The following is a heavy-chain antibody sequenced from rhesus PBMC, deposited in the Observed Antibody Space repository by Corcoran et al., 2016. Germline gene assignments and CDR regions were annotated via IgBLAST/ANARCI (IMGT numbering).Heavy chain of an antibody. CDR2: ISGSGGST. CDR3: AREVIAAAGTGNRFDV. D-gene: IGHD6-31*01. Sequence: QVQLQESGPELVKPSETLSLTCAGSGGSHSSGKWWSWLRQPPGEGLGWIGRISGSGGSTSYNPSLKRRVTISTDTSKNQFSLNLSSVTAADTAVYYGAREVIAAAGTGNRFDVWSPGVLVTVSS. V-gene: IGHV4-57*01. CDR1: GGSHSSGKW. J-gene: IGHJ5-1*01.